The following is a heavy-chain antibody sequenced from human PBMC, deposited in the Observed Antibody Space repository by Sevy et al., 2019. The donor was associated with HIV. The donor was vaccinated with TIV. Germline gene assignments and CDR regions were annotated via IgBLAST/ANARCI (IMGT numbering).Heavy chain of an antibody. Sequence: GGSLRLSCAASGFTFTDYAMSWVRQAPGKGLEWISTITNTGGDTYYAASVRGRFTISRDNSKNTLHLQMNSLRAEDTAGYYCAKDKAFRFLDYLPSNYYFDYWGQGTLVTVSS. CDR3: AKDKAFRFLDYLPSNYYFDY. CDR2: ITNTGGDT. D-gene: IGHD3-3*01. J-gene: IGHJ4*02. V-gene: IGHV3-23*01. CDR1: GFTFTDYA.